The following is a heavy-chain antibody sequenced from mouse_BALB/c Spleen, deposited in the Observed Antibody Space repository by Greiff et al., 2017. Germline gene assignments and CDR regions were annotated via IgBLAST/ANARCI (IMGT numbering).Heavy chain of an antibody. CDR3: ARKRKAYYGPYYAMDY. D-gene: IGHD2-10*01. J-gene: IGHJ4*01. V-gene: IGHV2-2*02. Sequence: QVQLQQSGPGLVQPSQSLSITCTVSGFSLTSYGVHWVRQSPGKGLEWLGVIWSGGSTDYNAAFISRLSISKDNSKSQVFFKMNSLQANDTAIYYCARKRKAYYGPYYAMDYWGQGTSVTVSS. CDR1: GFSLTSYG. CDR2: IWSGGST.